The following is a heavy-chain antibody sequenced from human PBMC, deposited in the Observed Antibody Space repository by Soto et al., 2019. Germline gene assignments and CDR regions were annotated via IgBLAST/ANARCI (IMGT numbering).Heavy chain of an antibody. CDR2: IIPIFGTA. V-gene: IGHV1-69*13. CDR1: GGTFSSYA. CDR3: ASDGGDYTLNYGMDV. D-gene: IGHD1-26*01. Sequence: AASVKVSCKASGGTFSSYAISWVRQAPGQGLEWMGGIIPIFGTANYAQKFQGRVTITADESTSTAYMELSSLRSEGTAVYYCASDGGDYTLNYGMDVWGQGXTVTVS. J-gene: IGHJ6*02.